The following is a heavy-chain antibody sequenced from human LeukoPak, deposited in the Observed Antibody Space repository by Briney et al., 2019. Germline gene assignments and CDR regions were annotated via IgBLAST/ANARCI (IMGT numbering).Heavy chain of an antibody. CDR1: GYSFTNFW. D-gene: IGHD6-6*01. V-gene: IGHV5-51*01. Sequence: GESLKISCQGSGYSFTNFWIGWVRQPPGKGLEWMGIIYPGDSDTRYSPSFQGQVTISADRSISPVYLQWSSLKASDTAMYYCARLRGDSSSLYWGQGTLVTVSS. J-gene: IGHJ4*02. CDR2: IYPGDSDT. CDR3: ARLRGDSSSLY.